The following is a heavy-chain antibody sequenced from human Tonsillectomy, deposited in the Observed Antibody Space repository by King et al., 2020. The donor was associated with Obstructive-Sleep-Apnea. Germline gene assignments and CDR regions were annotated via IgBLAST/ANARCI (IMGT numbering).Heavy chain of an antibody. Sequence: VQLVESGGGVVQPGRSLRLSCAASGFTFNNHVMYWVRQAPGKGLEWVADISYVGSNQYYADSVRGRFTISRDNSKNTLYLQMNSLRAEDTAVYYCARDWGWNPDYWGQGTLVTVSS. CDR2: ISYVGSNQ. CDR3: ARDWGWNPDY. D-gene: IGHD1-1*01. CDR1: GFTFNNHV. J-gene: IGHJ4*02. V-gene: IGHV3-30*04.